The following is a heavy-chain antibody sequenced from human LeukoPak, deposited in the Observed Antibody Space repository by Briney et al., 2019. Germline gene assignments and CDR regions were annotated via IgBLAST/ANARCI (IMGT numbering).Heavy chain of an antibody. CDR2: IKADGSEK. CDR3: ARAVSDYYYYMDV. V-gene: IGHV3-7*03. Sequence: GGSLRLSCEASGFTFTSYWMTWVRQAPGKGLEWVANIKADGSEKHYVDSVEGRFTISRDNAKNSLYLQMNSLRSEDTAVYYCARAVSDYYYYMDVWGKGTTVTVSS. CDR1: GFTFTSYW. D-gene: IGHD6-25*01. J-gene: IGHJ6*03.